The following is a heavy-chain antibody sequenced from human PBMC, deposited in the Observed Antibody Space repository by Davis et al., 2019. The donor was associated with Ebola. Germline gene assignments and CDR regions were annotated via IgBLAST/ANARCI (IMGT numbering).Heavy chain of an antibody. CDR1: GGSISSYY. D-gene: IGHD3-3*01. J-gene: IGHJ6*03. Sequence: PSETLSLTCTVSGGSISSYYWSWIRQPPGKGLEWIGSIYYSGSTYYNPSLKSRVTISVDTSKNQFSLKLSSVTAADTAVYYCARYTYDFWSGYYMAYYYYMDVWGKGTTVTVSS. CDR2: IYYSGST. V-gene: IGHV4-59*01. CDR3: ARYTYDFWSGYYMAYYYYMDV.